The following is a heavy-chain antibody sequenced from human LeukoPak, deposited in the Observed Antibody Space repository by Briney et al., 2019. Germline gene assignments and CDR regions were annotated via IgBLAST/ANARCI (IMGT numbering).Heavy chain of an antibody. J-gene: IGHJ4*02. CDR3: ARARGYSGYDLEN. V-gene: IGHV3-21*01. Sequence: GGSLRLSCAASGFTFSSHAMSWVRQAPGRGLEWVSSISSSSSYIYYADSVKGRFTISRDNAKNSQYLQMNSLRAEDTAVYYCARARGYSGYDLENWGQGTLVTVSS. CDR2: ISSSSSYI. D-gene: IGHD5-12*01. CDR1: GFTFSSHA.